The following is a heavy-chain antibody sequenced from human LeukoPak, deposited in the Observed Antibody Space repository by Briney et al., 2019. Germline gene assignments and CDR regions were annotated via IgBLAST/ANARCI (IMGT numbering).Heavy chain of an antibody. J-gene: IGHJ4*02. D-gene: IGHD5-18*01. CDR3: AKDSTAMVTPYYFDY. Sequence: PGGSLRLSCAASGFTFSSYAMSWVRQAPGKGLEWVSAISGSGGSTYYADSVKGRFTISRDNSKNTLYLRMNSLRAEDTAVYYCAKDSTAMVTPYYFDYWGQGTLVTVSS. CDR1: GFTFSSYA. V-gene: IGHV3-23*01. CDR2: ISGSGGST.